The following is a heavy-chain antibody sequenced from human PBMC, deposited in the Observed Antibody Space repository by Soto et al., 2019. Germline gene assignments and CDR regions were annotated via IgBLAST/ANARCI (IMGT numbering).Heavy chain of an antibody. D-gene: IGHD3-10*01. CDR3: AKANFDSITMVRGVVDY. J-gene: IGHJ4*02. V-gene: IGHV3-30*18. Sequence: GGSLRLSCAASGFTFSSYGMHWVRQAPGKGLEWVAVISYDGSNKYYADSVKGRFTISRDNSKNTLYLQMNSLRAEDTAVYYCAKANFDSITMVRGVVDYWGQGTLVTVSS. CDR2: ISYDGSNK. CDR1: GFTFSSYG.